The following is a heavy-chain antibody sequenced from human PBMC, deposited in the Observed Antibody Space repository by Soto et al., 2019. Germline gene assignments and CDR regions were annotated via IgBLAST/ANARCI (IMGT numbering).Heavy chain of an antibody. J-gene: IGHJ6*02. Sequence: GASVKVSCKASGYTSTSYAMHWVRQAPGQRLEWMGWINAGNGNTKYSQEFQGRVTITRDTSASTAYMELSSLRSEDTAVYYCASPAPGYYYYGMDVWGQGTTVTV. CDR1: GYTSTSYA. CDR3: ASPAPGYYYYGMDV. V-gene: IGHV1-3*01. CDR2: INAGNGNT.